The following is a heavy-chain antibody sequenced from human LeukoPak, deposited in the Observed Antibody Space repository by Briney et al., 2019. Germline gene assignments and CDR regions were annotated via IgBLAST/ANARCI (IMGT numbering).Heavy chain of an antibody. D-gene: IGHD6-13*01. CDR3: ARDSRIAAGSSYYYYGMDV. J-gene: IGHJ6*02. CDR2: ISYDGSNK. Sequence: GRSLRLSCAASGFTFSSYDMHWVRQAPGKGLEWVAVISYDGSNKYYADSVKGRFTISRDNSKNTLYLQMNSLRAEDTAVYYCARDSRIAAGSSYYYYGMDVWGQGTTVTVSS. V-gene: IGHV3-30-3*01. CDR1: GFTFSSYD.